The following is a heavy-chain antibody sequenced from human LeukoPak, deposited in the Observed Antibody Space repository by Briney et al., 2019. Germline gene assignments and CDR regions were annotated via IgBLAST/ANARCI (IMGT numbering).Heavy chain of an antibody. V-gene: IGHV1-8*03. J-gene: IGHJ4*02. D-gene: IGHD2-2*01. Sequence: GASVTVSCKASGYTFTSYDINWVRQATGQGLEWMGWMNPNSGNTGYAQKFQGRVTITRNTSISTAYMELSSLRSEDTAVYYCARAYCSSTSCYYYFDYWGQGTLVTVSS. CDR3: ARAYCSSTSCYYYFDY. CDR2: MNPNSGNT. CDR1: GYTFTSYD.